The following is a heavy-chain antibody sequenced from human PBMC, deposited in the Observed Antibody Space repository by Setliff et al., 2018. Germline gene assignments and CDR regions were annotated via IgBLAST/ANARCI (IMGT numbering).Heavy chain of an antibody. J-gene: IGHJ1*01. CDR2: IYSSGST. CDR1: GGSISSHY. D-gene: IGHD3-10*01. Sequence: SETLSLTCTVSGGSISSHYWSWIRQPPGKGLEWIGYIYSSGSTNYNPSLKSRVTISVGTSKNQFSLKLSSVTAADTAVYYCARGPRGYGSGSYYATEYFQHWGQGTLVTVS. CDR3: ARGPRGYGSGSYYATEYFQH. V-gene: IGHV4-4*08.